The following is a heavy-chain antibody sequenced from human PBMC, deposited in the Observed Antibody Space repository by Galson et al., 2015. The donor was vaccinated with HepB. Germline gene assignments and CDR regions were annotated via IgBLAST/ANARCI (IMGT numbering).Heavy chain of an antibody. CDR2: IRSKTYGGTT. D-gene: IGHD2-15*01. J-gene: IGHJ4*02. V-gene: IGHV3-49*03. CDR3: AREEDCSGTSCHSV. Sequence: SLRLSCAASGFTFSTYSMSWFRQAPGKGLEWVGFIRSKTYGGTTEHAAAVKGRFTVSRDDSKSIAYLQMSSLRTGDTAVYYCAREEDCSGTSCHSVWGQGTLVTVSS. CDR1: GFTFSTYS.